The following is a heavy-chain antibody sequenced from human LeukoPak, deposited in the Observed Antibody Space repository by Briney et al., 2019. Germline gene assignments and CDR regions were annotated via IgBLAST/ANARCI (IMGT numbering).Heavy chain of an antibody. Sequence: SETLSLTCTVSGGSISSYYWSWIRQPPGKGLEWIGYIYYSGSTNYNPSLKSQVTISVDTSKNQFSLKLSSVTAADTAVYYCGRTGYSSSWYWFDPWGQGTLVTVSS. CDR1: GGSISSYY. CDR3: GRTGYSSSWYWFDP. D-gene: IGHD6-13*01. CDR2: IYYSGST. V-gene: IGHV4-59*08. J-gene: IGHJ5*02.